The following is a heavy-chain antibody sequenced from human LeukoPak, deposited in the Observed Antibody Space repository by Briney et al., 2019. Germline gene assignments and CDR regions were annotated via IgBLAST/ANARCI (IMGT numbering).Heavy chain of an antibody. J-gene: IGHJ6*02. CDR1: GHSFSNYW. CDR2: IYTGDCGT. CDR3: ARHMGGGWSRMDV. V-gene: IGHV5-51*01. Sequence: GESLKSFCKGAGHSFSNYWIGWVRQMPGKGREGRGIIYTGDCGTRYSASFQGQVTISADKSITTDYLQWTSLKASDTAMYFCARHMGGGWSRMDVWGQGTTVTVSS. D-gene: IGHD6-19*01.